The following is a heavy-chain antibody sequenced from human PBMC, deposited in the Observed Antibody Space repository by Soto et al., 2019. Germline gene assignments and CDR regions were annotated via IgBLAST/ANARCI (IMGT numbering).Heavy chain of an antibody. CDR1: SGSISRYY. V-gene: IGHV4-59*12. D-gene: IGHD5-18*01. CDR2: ISYSGST. J-gene: IGHJ4*02. Sequence: SETLSLTCTVSSGSISRYYWTWIRQPPGKGLEWIGYISYSGSTNYNPSLKSRVTISADTSKNQFSLKLSSVTAADTAVYYCARDNGYSYGYTLDHWGQGTLVTVSS. CDR3: ARDNGYSYGYTLDH.